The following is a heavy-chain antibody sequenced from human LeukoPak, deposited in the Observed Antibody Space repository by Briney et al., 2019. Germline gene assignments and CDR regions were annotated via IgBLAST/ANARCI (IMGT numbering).Heavy chain of an antibody. CDR1: GFTFDDYA. D-gene: IGHD2-2*01. CDR3: AKGYCSSTSCLWIY. CDR2: ISWNSGSI. J-gene: IGHJ4*02. V-gene: IGHV3-9*01. Sequence: PGGSLRLSCAVSGFTFDDYAMYWVRQAPGKGLEWVSGISWNSGSIAYADSVKGRLTISRDNAKNSLYLQMNSLRAEDTALYYCAKGYCSSTSCLWIYWGQGTLVTVSS.